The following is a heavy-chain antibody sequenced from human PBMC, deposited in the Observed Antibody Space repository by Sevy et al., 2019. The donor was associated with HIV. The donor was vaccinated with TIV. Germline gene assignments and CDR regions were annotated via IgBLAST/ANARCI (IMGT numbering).Heavy chain of an antibody. CDR2: IWHDGSMR. CDR1: GFSFRSYG. CDR3: AAPAIDTVNFDASGGDY. Sequence: GGSLRLSCKASGFSFRSYGMHWVRQAPGKGLEWVAVIWHDGSMRHYADSVTGRFTISRDNSKGTLFLQIDRLRGDDTGVYYWAAPAIDTVNFDASGGDYWGQGTLVTVSS. J-gene: IGHJ4*02. V-gene: IGHV3-33*01. D-gene: IGHD3-10*01.